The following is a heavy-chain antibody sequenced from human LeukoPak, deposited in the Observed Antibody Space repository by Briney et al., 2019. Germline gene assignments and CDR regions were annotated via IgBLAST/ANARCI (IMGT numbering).Heavy chain of an antibody. V-gene: IGHV4-31*03. Sequence: SQTLSLTCTVSGGSISSGGYSWSWIRQHPGKGLEWIGYIYYSGSTYYNPSLKSRVTISVDTSKNQFSLKLSSVTAADTAVYYCARDPEKDYGDYGPGAFDIWGQGTMVTVSS. CDR2: IYYSGST. D-gene: IGHD4-17*01. CDR3: ARDPEKDYGDYGPGAFDI. J-gene: IGHJ3*02. CDR1: GGSISSGGYS.